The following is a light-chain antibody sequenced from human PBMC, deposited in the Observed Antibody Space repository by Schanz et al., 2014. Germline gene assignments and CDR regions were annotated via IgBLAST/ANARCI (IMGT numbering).Light chain of an antibody. J-gene: IGLJ2*01. Sequence: QSALTQPASVSGSPGQSITISCTGTSSDVGVYNYVSWYQQLPGKAPKLMIYDASKRPSGVPDRFSGSKSGNTASLTVSGLQAEDEADYYCSSYAGSNNLVFGGGTKLTVL. CDR2: DAS. V-gene: IGLV2-8*01. CDR1: SSDVGVYNY. CDR3: SSYAGSNNLV.